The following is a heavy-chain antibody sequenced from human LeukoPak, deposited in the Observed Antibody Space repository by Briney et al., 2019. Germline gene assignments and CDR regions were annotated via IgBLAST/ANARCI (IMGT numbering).Heavy chain of an antibody. D-gene: IGHD6-19*01. CDR3: ARDRGSGWYDFGY. CDR1: GGSISSYY. V-gene: IGHV4-59*01. J-gene: IGHJ4*02. Sequence: SETLSLTCTGSGGSISSYYWNWIRQPPGKGLEWIGYLYYSGSTNYNPSLKSRVTISVDTSKNQFSLKLSSVTAADTAVYYCARDRGSGWYDFGYWGQGTLVTVSS. CDR2: LYYSGST.